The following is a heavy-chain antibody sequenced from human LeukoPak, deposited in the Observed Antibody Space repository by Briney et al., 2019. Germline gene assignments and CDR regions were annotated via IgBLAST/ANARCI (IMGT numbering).Heavy chain of an antibody. J-gene: IGHJ5*02. D-gene: IGHD6-19*01. Sequence: KPSETLSLTCTVSGGSISSYYWSWIRQPPGKGLEWIGEINHSGSTNYNPSLKSRVTISVDTSKNQFSLKLSSVTAADTAVYYCARGLSIAVAGTSPRNWFDPWGQGTLVTVSS. V-gene: IGHV4-34*01. CDR1: GGSISSYY. CDR3: ARGLSIAVAGTSPRNWFDP. CDR2: INHSGST.